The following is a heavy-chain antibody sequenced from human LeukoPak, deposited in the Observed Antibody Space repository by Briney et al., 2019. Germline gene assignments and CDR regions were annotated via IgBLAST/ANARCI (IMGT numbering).Heavy chain of an antibody. CDR2: INHSGST. CDR1: GGSFSGYY. CDR3: ARTYYYDSSGYYYFDY. Sequence: SETLSLTCAVYGGSFSGYYWSWIRQPPGKGLEWIGEINHSGSTNYNPSLKSRVTISVDTSKNQFSLKLSSVTAADTAVYYCARTYYYDSSGYYYFDYWGQGTLVTVSS. D-gene: IGHD3-22*01. V-gene: IGHV4-34*01. J-gene: IGHJ4*02.